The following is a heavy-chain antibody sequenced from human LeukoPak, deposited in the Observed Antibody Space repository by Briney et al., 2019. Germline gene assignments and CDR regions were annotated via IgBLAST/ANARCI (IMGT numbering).Heavy chain of an antibody. CDR2: IYYSGST. D-gene: IGHD3-3*01. CDR1: GGSISSHY. Sequence: SETLSLTCTVSGGSISSHYWSWIRQPPGKGLEWIGYIYYSGSTNYNPSLKSRVTMSVDTSKNQFSLKLSSVTAADTAVYYCARANDHDLWSGYYTNYYYYYMDVWGKGTTVTVSS. CDR3: ARANDHDLWSGYYTNYYYYYMDV. J-gene: IGHJ6*03. V-gene: IGHV4-59*11.